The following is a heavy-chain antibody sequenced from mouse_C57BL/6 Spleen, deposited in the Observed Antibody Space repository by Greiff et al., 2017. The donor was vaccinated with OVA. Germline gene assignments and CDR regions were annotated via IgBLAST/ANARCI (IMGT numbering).Heavy chain of an antibody. V-gene: IGHV1-69*01. J-gene: IGHJ4*01. CDR1: GYTFTSYW. CDR3: ASYGNYGRAMDY. D-gene: IGHD2-1*01. Sequence: QVQLKQPGAELVMPGASVKLSCKASGYTFTSYWMHWVKQRPGQGLEWIGEIDPSDSYTNYNQKFKGKSTLTVDKSSSTAYMQLSSLTSEDSAVYYCASYGNYGRAMDYWGQGTSVTVSS. CDR2: IDPSDSYT.